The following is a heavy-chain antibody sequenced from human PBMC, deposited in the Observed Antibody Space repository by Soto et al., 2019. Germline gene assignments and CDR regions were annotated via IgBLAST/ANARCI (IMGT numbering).Heavy chain of an antibody. Sequence: PSEALSLTCSIYVGSFSGYYWSWIRQPPGKGLEWIGSVYYRGRSYSKSSVKSRITISVDTSKNQFSLNLNSVTASDTAVYFCVSQRTSVLSQAYFDYWGPGALVTVSS. CDR3: VSQRTSVLSQAYFDY. V-gene: IGHV4-34*01. D-gene: IGHD2-8*01. J-gene: IGHJ4*02. CDR2: VYYRGRS. CDR1: VGSFSGYY.